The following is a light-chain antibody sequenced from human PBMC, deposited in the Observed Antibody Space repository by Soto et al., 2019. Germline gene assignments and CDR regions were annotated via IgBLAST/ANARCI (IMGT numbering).Light chain of an antibody. Sequence: EIVLTQSPGTLSLSPGERATLSCRASQSVSSSYLAWYQQKPGQAPRLLIYGASRRATSIPDNFSCSGSGTDFTLNISILAPEDFAVYYCQQYGSSPVTFGQGTKVELK. V-gene: IGKV3-20*01. CDR1: QSVSSSY. CDR3: QQYGSSPVT. J-gene: IGKJ1*01. CDR2: GAS.